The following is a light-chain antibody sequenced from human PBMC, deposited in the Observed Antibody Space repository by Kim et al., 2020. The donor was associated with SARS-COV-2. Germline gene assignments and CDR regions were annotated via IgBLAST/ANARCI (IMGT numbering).Light chain of an antibody. V-gene: IGKV1-5*01. CDR3: QQYNSYPYT. CDR2: DAS. CDR1: QSISRW. Sequence: SASVGEKVTITCRASQSISRWLALYQQKPGKAPKLLIYDASSLESGVPSRVRRSGSGTEFTLTISRLQPDDFATYYCQQYNSYPYTFGQGNKLEI. J-gene: IGKJ2*01.